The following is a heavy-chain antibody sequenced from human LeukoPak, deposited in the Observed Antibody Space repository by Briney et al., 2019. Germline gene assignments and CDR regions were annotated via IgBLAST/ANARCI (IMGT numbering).Heavy chain of an antibody. J-gene: IGHJ1*01. CDR1: RLSLCSYD. CDR2: ISNSGTTI. CDR3: VLPAARLQRSISTVDFKD. D-gene: IGHD6-13*01. V-gene: IGHV3-48*03. Sequence: GGSLRLSCVAPRLSLCSYDVYCVPQAPGKGLEWVSYISNSGTTIYYADSVKGRFTISGDNAKNSVYLQMNSLRVEDTALYYCVLPAARLQRSISTVDFKDWGQGTLVTVSS.